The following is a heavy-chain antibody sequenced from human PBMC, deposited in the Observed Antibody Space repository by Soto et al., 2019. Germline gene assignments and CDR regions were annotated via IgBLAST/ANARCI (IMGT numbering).Heavy chain of an antibody. Sequence: LSLTCAVYGGSFTDYYWNWIRQPPGKGLEWIGEIHHTGTINYNPSFKSRVTISVDTSKNQFSLKMKSVNAADTAVYYCARFEVGTTTRDYWGQGTLVTVSS. V-gene: IGHV4-34*01. CDR3: ARFEVGTTTRDY. CDR1: GGSFTDYY. J-gene: IGHJ4*02. CDR2: IHHTGTI. D-gene: IGHD3-3*01.